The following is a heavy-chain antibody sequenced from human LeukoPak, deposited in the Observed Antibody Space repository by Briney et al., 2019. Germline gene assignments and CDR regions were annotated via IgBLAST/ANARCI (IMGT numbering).Heavy chain of an antibody. CDR1: GFTFSSYS. J-gene: IGHJ6*03. Sequence: GGSLRLSCAASGFTFSSYSMNWVRQAPGKGLEWASSISSSSSYIYYADSVKGRFTISRDNAKNSLYLQMNSLRAEDTAVYYCAKKGTRGIYYYMDVWGKGTTVTISS. D-gene: IGHD1-14*01. CDR2: ISSSSSYI. V-gene: IGHV3-21*04. CDR3: AKKGTRGIYYYMDV.